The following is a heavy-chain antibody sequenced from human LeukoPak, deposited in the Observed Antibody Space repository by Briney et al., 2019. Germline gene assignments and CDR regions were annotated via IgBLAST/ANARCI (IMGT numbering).Heavy chain of an antibody. CDR2: ISAYNGNT. CDR3: ARAYCSGGSCHLYNWFDP. CDR1: GYTFTSYG. Sequence: ASVKVSCKASGYTFTSYGISWVRQAPGQGLEWMGWISAYNGNTNYAQKFQGWVTMTRDTSISTAYMELSRLRSDDTAVYYCARAYCSGGSCHLYNWFDPWGQGTLVTVSS. V-gene: IGHV1-18*01. D-gene: IGHD2-15*01. J-gene: IGHJ5*02.